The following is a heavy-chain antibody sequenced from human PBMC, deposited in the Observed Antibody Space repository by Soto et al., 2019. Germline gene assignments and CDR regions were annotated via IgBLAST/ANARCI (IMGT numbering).Heavy chain of an antibody. V-gene: IGHV4-4*02. D-gene: IGHD4-17*01. CDR2: IYHAGST. CDR3: ARGVYGDYVFDY. Sequence: QVQLQESGPGLVMPSGTLSLTCAVSSGSISSSSWWTCVRQPPGKGLEWIGKIYHAGSTSYNPYVKSRVTRSVDRSKNQFSLKLSSVTAADTAVYYCARGVYGDYVFDYWGQGTLVTVSS. J-gene: IGHJ4*02. CDR1: SGSISSSSW.